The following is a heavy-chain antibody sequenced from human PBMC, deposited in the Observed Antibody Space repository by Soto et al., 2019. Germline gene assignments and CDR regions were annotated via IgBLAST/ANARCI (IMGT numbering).Heavy chain of an antibody. CDR2: IYYSGST. V-gene: IGHV4-59*01. J-gene: IGHJ4*02. D-gene: IGHD6-6*01. Sequence: PSETLSLTCTVSGGSISSYYWSWIRQPPGKGLEWIGYIYYSGSTNYNPSLKSRVTISVDTSKNQFSLKLSSVTAADTAAYYCARGVYSSSYLTYYFDYWGQGTLVTSPQ. CDR1: GGSISSYY. CDR3: ARGVYSSSYLTYYFDY.